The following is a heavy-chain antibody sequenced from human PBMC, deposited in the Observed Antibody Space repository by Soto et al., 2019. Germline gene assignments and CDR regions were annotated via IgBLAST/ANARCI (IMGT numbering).Heavy chain of an antibody. D-gene: IGHD4-4*01. J-gene: IGHJ4*02. CDR2: IFDSGNA. Sequence: QVQLQESGPGLVKPSETLSLTCTVSGVSINSYCWSWIRQPPGKGLEWIAYIFDSGNANYNPSLKSRVTISVDTSKHQFSLKLTSVTAADTAVYYCARHRRTTVAKFYFDNWGQGALVTVSS. CDR1: GVSINSYC. CDR3: ARHRRTTVAKFYFDN. V-gene: IGHV4-59*08.